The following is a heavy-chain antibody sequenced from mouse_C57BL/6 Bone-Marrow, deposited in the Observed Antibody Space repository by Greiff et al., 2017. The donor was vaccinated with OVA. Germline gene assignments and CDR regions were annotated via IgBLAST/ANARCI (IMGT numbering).Heavy chain of an antibody. CDR3: ARGWCLCSYAMDY. Sequence: VQLQQSGAELVRPGASVKLSCKASGYTFTSYGMNWVKQSTGQGLEWIGEIYPCNGDTNYNQKFKGKATLTADKSSSTAYMELRSLTSEDSAVYYCARGWCLCSYAMDYWGQGTSVTVSS. J-gene: IGHJ4*01. V-gene: IGHV1-81*01. D-gene: IGHD6-1*01. CDR1: GYTFTSYG. CDR2: IYPCNGDT.